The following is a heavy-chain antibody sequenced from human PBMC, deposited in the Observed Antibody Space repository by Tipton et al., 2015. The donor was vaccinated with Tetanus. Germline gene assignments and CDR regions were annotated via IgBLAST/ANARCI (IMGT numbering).Heavy chain of an antibody. CDR2: IYYNGNT. Sequence: LRLSCTVSGGSINSGTFYWDWIRQTPGKGLEWIGNIYYNGNTLQNPSLKSRLTMSLDKSKNQFSLKLRSVTAADTAFYYCARTAVNWFDPWGQGILVTVSS. CDR3: ARTAVNWFDP. V-gene: IGHV4-39*01. D-gene: IGHD2-21*02. CDR1: GGSINSGTFY. J-gene: IGHJ5*02.